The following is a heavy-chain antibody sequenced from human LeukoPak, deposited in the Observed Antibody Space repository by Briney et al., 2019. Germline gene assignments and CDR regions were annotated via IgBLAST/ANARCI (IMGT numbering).Heavy chain of an antibody. J-gene: IGHJ3*02. Sequence: PSETLSLTCTVSGGSVSNNNYYWNWIRQPPGKGLEWIGYIFYSGSTNYNPSLKSRVTISVDTSKNQFSLKLSSVTAADTAVYYCARGVGIVVIKGAFDIWGQGTMVTVSS. V-gene: IGHV4-61*01. CDR3: ARGVGIVVIKGAFDI. D-gene: IGHD3-22*01. CDR2: IFYSGST. CDR1: GGSVSNNNYY.